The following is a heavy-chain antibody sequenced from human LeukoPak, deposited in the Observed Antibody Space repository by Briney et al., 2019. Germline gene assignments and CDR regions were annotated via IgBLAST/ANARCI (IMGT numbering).Heavy chain of an antibody. J-gene: IGHJ4*02. CDR1: GFTFSSYA. V-gene: IGHV3-23*01. CDR3: AKEGETYYDFWSGYYPVDY. Sequence: GGSLRLSCAGSGFTFSSYAMSWVRQAPGKGLEWVSAISGSGGSTYYADSVKGRFTISRDNSKNTLYLQMNSLRAEDTAVYYCAKEGETYYDFWSGYYPVDYWGQGTLVTVSS. CDR2: ISGSGGST. D-gene: IGHD3-3*01.